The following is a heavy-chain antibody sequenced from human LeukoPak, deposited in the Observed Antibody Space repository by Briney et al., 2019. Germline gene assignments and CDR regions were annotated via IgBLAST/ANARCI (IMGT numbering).Heavy chain of an antibody. CDR3: TRSLYSGTNPDY. D-gene: IGHD1-26*01. CDR1: GFTFSDFW. V-gene: IGHV3-74*01. Sequence: GGSLRLSCAASGFTFSDFWMHWVRQGPEKRLVWVARIRTDGGVTDYADSVKGRFTISRDNTKSTLYLQMNSLRVEDTAVYYCTRSLYSGTNPDYWGQGTLVTVSS. CDR2: IRTDGGVT. J-gene: IGHJ4*02.